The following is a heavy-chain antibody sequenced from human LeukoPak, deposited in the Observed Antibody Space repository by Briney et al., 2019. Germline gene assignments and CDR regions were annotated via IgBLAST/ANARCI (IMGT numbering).Heavy chain of an antibody. Sequence: GGSLRLSCAASGFTFSSYWMHWVRQAPGKGLVWVSRINSDGSSTSYADSVKGRFTISRDNAKNTLYLQMNRLRAEDTAVYYCARGGHYYRYYFDYWGQGTLVTVSS. D-gene: IGHD3-22*01. J-gene: IGHJ4*02. CDR1: GFTFSSYW. CDR3: ARGGHYYRYYFDY. CDR2: INSDGSST. V-gene: IGHV3-74*01.